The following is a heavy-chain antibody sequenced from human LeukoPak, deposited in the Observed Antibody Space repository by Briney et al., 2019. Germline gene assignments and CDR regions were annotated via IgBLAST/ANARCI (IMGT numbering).Heavy chain of an antibody. Sequence: ASVKVSCKASGYTFTGYYMHWVRQAPGQGLEWMGWINPNSGGTNYAQKFQGRVTMTRDTSISTAYMELSRLRSDDTAVYYCARLEVIYYYGSGLIDYWGQGTLVTVSS. J-gene: IGHJ4*02. CDR3: ARLEVIYYYGSGLIDY. V-gene: IGHV1-2*02. CDR1: GYTFTGYY. D-gene: IGHD3-10*01. CDR2: INPNSGGT.